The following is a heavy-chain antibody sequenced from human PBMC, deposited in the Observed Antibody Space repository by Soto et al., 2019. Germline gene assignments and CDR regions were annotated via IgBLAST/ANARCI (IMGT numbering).Heavy chain of an antibody. J-gene: IGHJ4*02. V-gene: IGHV1-18*01. CDR3: ARDTYYYDSSGYLGGFDY. D-gene: IGHD3-22*01. CDR2: ISAYNGNT. Sequence: GASVKVSCKASGYTFTSYGISWVRQAPGQGLEWMGWISAYNGNTNYAQKLQGRVTMTTDTSTSTAYMELRSLRSDDTAVYYCARDTYYYDSSGYLGGFDYWGQETLVTVSS. CDR1: GYTFTSYG.